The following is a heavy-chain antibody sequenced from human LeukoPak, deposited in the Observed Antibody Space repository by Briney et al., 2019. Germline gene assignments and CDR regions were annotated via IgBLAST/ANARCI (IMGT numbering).Heavy chain of an antibody. D-gene: IGHD2-15*01. Sequence: GRSLRLPCAASGFTFSSYAMHWVRQAPGKGLEWVAVISYDGSNKYYADSVKGRFTISRDNSKNTLYLQMNSLRAEDTAVYYCAKADIVVVVAATPHYWGQGTLVTVSS. CDR2: ISYDGSNK. CDR3: AKADIVVVVAATPHY. CDR1: GFTFSSYA. V-gene: IGHV3-30-3*01. J-gene: IGHJ4*02.